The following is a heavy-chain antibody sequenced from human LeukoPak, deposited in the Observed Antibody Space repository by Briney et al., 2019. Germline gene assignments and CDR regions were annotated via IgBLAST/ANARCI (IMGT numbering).Heavy chain of an antibody. CDR1: GYNFTSHW. J-gene: IGHJ5*02. CDR3: ARLCGNYCNWFDP. V-gene: IGHV5-51*01. CDR2: MYPGDSDI. Sequence: GESLKISCKGSGYNFTSHWIGWVRQMPGKGPEWMGIMYPGDSDIRYSPSFQGQVTISADKAISTAYLQWSSLKASDTAMYYCARLCGNYCNWFDPWGQGTLVTVSS. D-gene: IGHD1-26*01.